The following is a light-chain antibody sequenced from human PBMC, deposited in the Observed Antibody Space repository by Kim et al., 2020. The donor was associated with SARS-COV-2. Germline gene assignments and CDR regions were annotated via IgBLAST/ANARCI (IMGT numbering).Light chain of an antibody. CDR2: GAS. CDR3: QQYNNWPIT. CDR1: QSVSRN. J-gene: IGKJ5*01. Sequence: EIVMTQSPATLSVSPGERATLSCRASQSVSRNLAWYQQKPGQAPRLLIYGASTGATGIPARFSGSGSGTEFTLTISSLQPEDFAVFYCQQYNNWPITFGQGTRLEIK. V-gene: IGKV3-15*01.